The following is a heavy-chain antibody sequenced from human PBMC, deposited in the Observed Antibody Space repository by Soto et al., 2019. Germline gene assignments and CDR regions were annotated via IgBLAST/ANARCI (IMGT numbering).Heavy chain of an antibody. CDR3: AKDRRLYFGEFCFDY. Sequence: GASVKVSFKASGYTFTSYYMHWVRQAPGQGLEWMGIINPSGGSTSYAQKFQGRVTMTRDTSTSTVYMELSSLRTEDTAVYYCAKDRRLYFGEFCFDYWGQGALVTVSS. D-gene: IGHD3-10*01. CDR2: INPSGGST. V-gene: IGHV1-46*01. CDR1: GYTFTSYY. J-gene: IGHJ4*02.